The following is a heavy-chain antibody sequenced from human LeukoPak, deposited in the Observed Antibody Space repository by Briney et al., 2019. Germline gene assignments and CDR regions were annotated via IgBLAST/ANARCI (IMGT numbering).Heavy chain of an antibody. V-gene: IGHV4-59*01. Sequence: SETLSLTCTVSGGSISSYYWSWLRQPPGKGLEWIGYIYYSGSTNYNPSLKSRVTISVDTSKNQFSLKLSSVTAADTAVYYCARVGPYYYYMDVWGKGTTVTISS. J-gene: IGHJ6*03. CDR2: IYYSGST. CDR1: GGSISSYY. CDR3: ARVGPYYYYMDV.